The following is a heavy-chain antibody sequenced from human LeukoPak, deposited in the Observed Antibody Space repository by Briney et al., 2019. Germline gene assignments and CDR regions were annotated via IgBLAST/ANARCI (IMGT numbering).Heavy chain of an antibody. J-gene: IGHJ4*02. CDR2: ISTYDGNA. D-gene: IGHD5-18*01. V-gene: IGHV1-18*01. CDR1: GYSFTSYG. Sequence: ASVKVSCKASGYSFTSYGITWVRQAPGQGLEWMGWISTYDGNANYAQKPQGRVTMTTDTSTITAYMELRSLRSDDTAVYCCARAPSGFTYGPGDHWGQGTLVTVSS. CDR3: ARAPSGFTYGPGDH.